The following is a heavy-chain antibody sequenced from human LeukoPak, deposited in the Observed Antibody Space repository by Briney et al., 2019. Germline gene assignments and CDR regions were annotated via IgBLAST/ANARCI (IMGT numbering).Heavy chain of an antibody. J-gene: IGHJ4*02. CDR1: GDSFSSNSSA. V-gene: IGHV6-1*01. Sequence: SQTLSLTCAVSGDSFSSNSSAWSGIRQSPSRGGGGLGRTYYRSKWYNDDALSVKGRITINSDTSKNQFSLQLNSVIPEDTAVYYCAGGLRGSNDYWGQGTLVTVSS. CDR2: TYYRSKWYN. CDR3: AGGLRGSNDY. D-gene: IGHD4-17*01.